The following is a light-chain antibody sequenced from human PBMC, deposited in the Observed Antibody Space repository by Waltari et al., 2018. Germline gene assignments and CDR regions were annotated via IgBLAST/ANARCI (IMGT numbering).Light chain of an antibody. J-gene: IGKJ2*01. Sequence: EIVMTQSPVTLSVSPGERVTLSCRASQSVETRLAWYQQRPGQAPRLLIYGASIRTTDVPARFSARGSGTDFSLTISSLRSEDSAVYFCQHYSGWPYAFGQGTKLQIK. CDR3: QHYSGWPYA. CDR1: QSVETR. V-gene: IGKV3-15*01. CDR2: GAS.